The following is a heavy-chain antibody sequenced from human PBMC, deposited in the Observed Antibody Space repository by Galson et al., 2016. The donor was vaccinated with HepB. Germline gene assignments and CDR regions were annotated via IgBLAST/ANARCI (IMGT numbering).Heavy chain of an antibody. J-gene: IGHJ6*02. CDR3: ARAGGSSGYYYAYYYYYGMDV. Sequence: SCKASGGTFSSYVISWVRQAPGQGLEWMGGIIPILGIANYAQKFQGRVTITADKSTSTAYMELSSLRSEDTAVYYCARAGGSSGYYYAYYYYYGMDVWGQGTTVTVSS. V-gene: IGHV1-69*10. CDR1: GGTFSSYV. CDR2: IIPILGIA. D-gene: IGHD3-22*01.